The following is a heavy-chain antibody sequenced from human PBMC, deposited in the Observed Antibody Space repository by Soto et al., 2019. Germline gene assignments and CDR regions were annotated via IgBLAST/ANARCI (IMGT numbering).Heavy chain of an antibody. J-gene: IGHJ6*02. CDR1: GYRFTSYG. Sequence: ASVKVSCKASGYRFTSYGISWVRQSPGQRLEWMGWINAGNGNTKYSQKFQGRVTITRDTSARTAYMELSSLRSEDTAVYYCASSHIAAAPYGMDVWGQGPTVTVSS. V-gene: IGHV1-3*01. CDR3: ASSHIAAAPYGMDV. D-gene: IGHD6-13*01. CDR2: INAGNGNT.